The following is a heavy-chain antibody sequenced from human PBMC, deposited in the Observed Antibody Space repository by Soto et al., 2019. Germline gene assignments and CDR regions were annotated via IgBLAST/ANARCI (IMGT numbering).Heavy chain of an antibody. D-gene: IGHD3-3*01. J-gene: IGHJ3*02. Sequence: SDPLSLQCTGSAGSISSGDYYWIWIRHPGGKGLEWIGYIYYSGSTYYNPSLKSRVTISVDASKNQFSLKLSSVTAADTAVYYCARGEITIFGVDTMADIWGQGTMVNVSS. CDR2: IYYSGST. CDR3: ARGEITIFGVDTMADI. V-gene: IGHV4-30-4*02. CDR1: AGSISSGDYY.